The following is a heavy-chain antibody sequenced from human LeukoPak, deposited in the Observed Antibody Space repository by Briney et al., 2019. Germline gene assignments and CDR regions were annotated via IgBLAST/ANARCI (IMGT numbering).Heavy chain of an antibody. CDR2: IYHGGNP. D-gene: IGHD3-10*01. CDR3: ARRRPSLNYYGSGSNYMDV. V-gene: IGHV4-39*01. J-gene: IGHJ6*03. Sequence: SETLSLTCTVSGGSISSGSNHWGWIRQPPGKGLEWIATIYHGGNPYYNASLKSRLSISVDTSKNQFSLKLSSVTAADTAVYYCARRRPSLNYYGSGSNYMDVWGKGTTVTISS. CDR1: GGSISSGSNH.